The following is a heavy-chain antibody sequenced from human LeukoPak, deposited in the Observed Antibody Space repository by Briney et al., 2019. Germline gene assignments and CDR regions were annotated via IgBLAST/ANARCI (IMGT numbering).Heavy chain of an antibody. D-gene: IGHD3-10*01. CDR3: ARGYPLLWFGGAFDI. CDR1: GGSFSGYY. V-gene: IGHV4-34*01. Sequence: SETLSLTCAVYGGSFSGYYWSWIRQPPGKGLEWIGEINHSGSTNYNPSLKSRVTIPVDTSKNQFSLKLSSVTAADTAVYYCARGYPLLWFGGAFDIWGQGTMVTVSS. J-gene: IGHJ3*02. CDR2: INHSGST.